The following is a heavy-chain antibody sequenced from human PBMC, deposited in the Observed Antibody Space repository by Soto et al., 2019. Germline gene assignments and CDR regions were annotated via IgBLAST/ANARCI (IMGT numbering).Heavy chain of an antibody. J-gene: IGHJ4*02. CDR3: ARGKGDY. V-gene: IGHV1-69*15. CDR1: GGTFSSYM. CDR2: IVPLFGTV. Sequence: QVQLVQSGTEVKKPGSSVKVSCKTSGGTFSSYMIAWVRQVPGQGLDWMGNIVPLFGTVKYAEKFQGRVTITADESTGTAYMNLSGLTSEDTAVYYCARGKGDYWGQGTQVIVSS.